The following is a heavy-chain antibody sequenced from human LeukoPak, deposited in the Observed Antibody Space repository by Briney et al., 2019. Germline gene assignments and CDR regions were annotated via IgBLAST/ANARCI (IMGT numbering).Heavy chain of an antibody. D-gene: IGHD3-22*01. CDR1: GFTFSSYA. V-gene: IGHV3-23*01. Sequence: GGSLRLSCAASGFTFSSYAMSWVRQAPGKGLEWVSAISGSGGSTYYADSVKGRFTISRDNSKNTLYLQMNSLRAEDTAVYYCARAIKLGYYDSSGYYPDYWGQGTLVTVSS. J-gene: IGHJ4*02. CDR3: ARAIKLGYYDSSGYYPDY. CDR2: ISGSGGST.